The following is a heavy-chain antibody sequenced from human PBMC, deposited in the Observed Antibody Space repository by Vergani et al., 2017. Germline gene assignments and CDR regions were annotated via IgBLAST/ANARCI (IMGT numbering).Heavy chain of an antibody. CDR3: AKFPLNITTPDRGDF. J-gene: IGHJ4*02. CDR2: ISYDGDTT. CDR1: GFRFSVYG. D-gene: IGHD1-1*01. Sequence: HVQMVESGGGVVQPGRSLRLSCAVSGFRFSVYGMHWVRQAPGRGLEWVALISYDGDTTYYEDSVKGRFTISRDNSENTLFLQMHSLRVEDTALYYCAKFPLNITTPDRGDFWGQGSLVTVSS. V-gene: IGHV3-30*18.